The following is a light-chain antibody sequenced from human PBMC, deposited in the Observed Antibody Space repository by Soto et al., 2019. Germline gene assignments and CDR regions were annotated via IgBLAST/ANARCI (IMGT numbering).Light chain of an antibody. Sequence: EIVLTQSPGTLSSSPGERATLSCRASESVSSHYLAWYQQRPGQAPRLLIYAASNRTRGIPDRFGGSGSGTDFTLTVSRLEPEDCAVDYCQQYGSAPWTFGQGTKV. J-gene: IGKJ1*01. CDR3: QQYGSAPWT. V-gene: IGKV3-20*01. CDR1: ESVSSHY. CDR2: AAS.